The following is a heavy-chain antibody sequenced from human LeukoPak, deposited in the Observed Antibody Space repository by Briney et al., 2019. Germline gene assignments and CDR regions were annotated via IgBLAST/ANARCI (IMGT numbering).Heavy chain of an antibody. CDR2: FDPVKDDT. D-gene: IGHD4-17*01. CDR3: ARRLTYYGDYD. CDR1: GYPLTELS. J-gene: IGHJ4*02. V-gene: IGHV1-24*01. Sequence: ASVKVSCKVSGYPLTELSIDWVRHSPGKGLEGMGGFDPVKDDTIYAQKFQGRVTMTTDTSTSTAYMELRSLRSDDTAVYYCARRLTYYGDYDWGQGTLVTVSS.